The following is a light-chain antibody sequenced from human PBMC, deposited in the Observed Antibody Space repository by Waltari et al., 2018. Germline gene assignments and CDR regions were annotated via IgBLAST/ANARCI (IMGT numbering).Light chain of an antibody. CDR2: KDN. J-gene: IGLJ3*02. CDR3: QSADRNGVV. CDR1: TLPRQD. Sequence: SYKLTQAPSVSVSPGQTARITGSGETLPRQDAYWYQQKPGEAPVMVIFKDNERPSGIPERFSGSSSGTTVTLTISGVQAEDEADYFCQSADRNGVVFGGGTKLTVL. V-gene: IGLV3-25*03.